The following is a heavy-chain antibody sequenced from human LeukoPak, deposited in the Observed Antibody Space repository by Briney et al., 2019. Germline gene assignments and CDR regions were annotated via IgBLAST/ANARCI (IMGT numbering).Heavy chain of an antibody. V-gene: IGHV3-48*04. CDR2: ISSSGSTI. D-gene: IGHD6-13*01. CDR1: GFTFSSYS. Sequence: GGSLRLSCAASGFTFSSYSMNWVRQAPGKGLEWVSYISSSGSTIYYADSVKGRFTISRDNAKNSLYLQMNSLRAEDTAVYYCARALGIAAAGDPAFDIWGQGTMVTVSS. J-gene: IGHJ3*02. CDR3: ARALGIAAAGDPAFDI.